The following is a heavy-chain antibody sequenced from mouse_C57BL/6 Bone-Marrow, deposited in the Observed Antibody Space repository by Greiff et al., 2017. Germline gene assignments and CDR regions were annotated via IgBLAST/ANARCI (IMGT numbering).Heavy chain of an antibody. D-gene: IGHD2-3*01. Sequence: VQLQQSGPELVKPGASVKISCKASGYTFTDYYMNWVKQSHGKSLEWIGDINPNNGGTSYNQKFKGKATLTVDKSSSTAYMELRSLTSEDSAVYYCARRWGDYWGQGTTLTVSS. CDR3: ARRWGDY. CDR1: GYTFTDYY. J-gene: IGHJ2*01. V-gene: IGHV1-26*01. CDR2: INPNNGGT.